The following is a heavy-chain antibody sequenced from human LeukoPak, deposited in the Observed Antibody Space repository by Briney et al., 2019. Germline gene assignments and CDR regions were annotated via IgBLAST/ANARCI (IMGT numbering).Heavy chain of an antibody. D-gene: IGHD5-24*01. Sequence: GGSLRLSCAASGFTFSSYSMNWVRQAPGKGLEWVSSISSSSSYIYYADSVKGRFTISRDNAKNSLYLQMNSLRAEDTAVYYCASRGGRDGYKEFDYWGQGTLVTDSS. V-gene: IGHV3-21*01. CDR1: GFTFSSYS. J-gene: IGHJ4*02. CDR3: ASRGGRDGYKEFDY. CDR2: ISSSSSYI.